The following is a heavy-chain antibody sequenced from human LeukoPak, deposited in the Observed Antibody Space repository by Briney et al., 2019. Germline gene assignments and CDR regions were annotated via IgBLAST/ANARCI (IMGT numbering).Heavy chain of an antibody. J-gene: IGHJ4*02. CDR2: ISGSGGRA. V-gene: IGHV3-23*01. Sequence: GSLRLSCAASGFTFSGYAMAWVRQAPGTGLEWVSGISGSGGRADYAESVKGRFSLSRDNSKNTVYLQMNSLRAEDTAIYYCAKEGPVAGWPHDHWGQGTLVTVSS. CDR3: AKEGPVAGWPHDH. CDR1: GFTFSGYA.